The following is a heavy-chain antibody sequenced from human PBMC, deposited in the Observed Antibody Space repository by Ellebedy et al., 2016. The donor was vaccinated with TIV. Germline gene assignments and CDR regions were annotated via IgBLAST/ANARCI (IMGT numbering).Heavy chain of an antibody. Sequence: GGSLRLXXTASGFTFSSYGMHWVRQAPGKGLEWVAVILYDGSEKHYVDSVKGRFTISRDNSTNTLSLQMDSLRPEGTAVYYCAKDPGYESADPDAFERWGQGTMVTVSS. D-gene: IGHD6-13*01. J-gene: IGHJ3*02. CDR1: GFTFSSYG. CDR3: AKDPGYESADPDAFER. V-gene: IGHV3-30*18. CDR2: ILYDGSEK.